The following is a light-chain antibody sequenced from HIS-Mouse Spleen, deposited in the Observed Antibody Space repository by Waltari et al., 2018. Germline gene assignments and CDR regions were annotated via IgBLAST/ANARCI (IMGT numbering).Light chain of an antibody. CDR2: QDS. V-gene: IGLV3-1*01. CDR3: QEWDSSTYV. J-gene: IGLJ1*01. CDR1: KLGDKY. Sequence: SYELTQPPSVSVSPGQTASITCSGDKLGDKYACWYQQKPGQSPVLVIDQDSKRPSGIPERFAGSNSGNTATLTISGTQAMDEADYYCQEWDSSTYVFGTGTKVTVL.